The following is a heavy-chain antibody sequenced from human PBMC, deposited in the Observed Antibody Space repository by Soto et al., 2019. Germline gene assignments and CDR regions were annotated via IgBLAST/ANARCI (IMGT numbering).Heavy chain of an antibody. CDR3: AVTVAGPTAIGY. J-gene: IGHJ4*02. D-gene: IGHD6-19*01. Sequence: GWSLRRSCAGSGFTFTSHGMNRVRQAPGKGLVWVSHITSGSSSKYYADSVKGRFTISRDKAKNTLYLQMNSLRAEDTAVYYCAVTVAGPTAIGYWGQGTLVTVFS. CDR1: GFTFTSHG. CDR2: ITSGSSSK. V-gene: IGHV3-48*01.